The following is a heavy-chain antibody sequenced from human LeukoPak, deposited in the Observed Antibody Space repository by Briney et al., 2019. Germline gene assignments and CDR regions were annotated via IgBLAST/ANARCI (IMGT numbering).Heavy chain of an antibody. V-gene: IGHV3-48*04. Sequence: GGSLRLSCAASGFTFSSYSMNWVRQAPGKGLEWVSYISSSSSTIYYADSVKGRFTISRDNAKNSLYLQMNSLRAEDTAMYYCARDLKGEGREPFFDYWGQGTLVTVSS. CDR3: ARDLKGEGREPFFDY. J-gene: IGHJ4*02. D-gene: IGHD1-26*01. CDR2: ISSSSSTI. CDR1: GFTFSSYS.